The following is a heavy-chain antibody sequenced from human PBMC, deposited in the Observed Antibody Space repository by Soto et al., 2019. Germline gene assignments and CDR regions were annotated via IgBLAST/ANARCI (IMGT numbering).Heavy chain of an antibody. Sequence: GGDLRLSCVASRLSFGSHAMIWVRQATGQGRGRLSKISSSGKSTYYADSVKGWFTSSRDNSMSTPYMQMNSQRTEGTAVYYCAKTATALSYGCDPWRQGTLVSVAS. CDR1: RLSFGSHA. CDR2: ISSSGKST. CDR3: AKTATALSYGCDP. D-gene: IGHD2-15*01. J-gene: IGHJ5*02. V-gene: IGHV3-23*01.